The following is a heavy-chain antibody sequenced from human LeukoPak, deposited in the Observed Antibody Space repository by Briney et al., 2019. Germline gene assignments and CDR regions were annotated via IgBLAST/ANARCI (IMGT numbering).Heavy chain of an antibody. CDR3: ARRFRD. V-gene: IGHV3-48*03. CDR1: RLTFSGFE. J-gene: IGHJ4*02. D-gene: IGHD5-24*01. Sequence: PGGSLRLSCVGSRLTFSGFEMNWVRQVQGKGLEWVSYIKDDGSLKTYADSVKGRFTISRDNAKNSLYLQMNSLRVEDTAIYYCARRFRDWGQGTLVTVSS. CDR2: IKDDGSLK.